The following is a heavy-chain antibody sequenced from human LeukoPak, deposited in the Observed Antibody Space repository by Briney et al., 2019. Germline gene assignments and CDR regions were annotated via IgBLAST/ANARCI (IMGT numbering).Heavy chain of an antibody. CDR2: MWYDGSNK. CDR1: GFTFSSYG. Sequence: GGSLRLSCAASGFTFSSYGMHWVRQAPGKGLEWVAVMWYDGSNKYYADSVKGRFTISRDNSKNTLYLQMNSLRAEDTAVYYCARAEQWLDAFDIWGQGTMVTVSS. CDR3: ARAEQWLDAFDI. J-gene: IGHJ3*02. V-gene: IGHV3-33*01. D-gene: IGHD6-19*01.